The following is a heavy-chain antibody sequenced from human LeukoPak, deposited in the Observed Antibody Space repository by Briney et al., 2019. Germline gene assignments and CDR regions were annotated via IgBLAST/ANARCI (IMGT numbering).Heavy chain of an antibody. CDR3: ARRQYFDKPFDP. D-gene: IGHD3-9*01. J-gene: IGHJ5*02. CDR1: GGSISSSSYY. CDR2: IYYSGST. Sequence: SETLSLTCTVSGGSISSSSYYWGWIRQPPGKGLEWIGSIYYSGSTYYNPSLKSRVTISVDTSKNQFSLKLSSVTAADTAVYYCARRQYFDKPFDPWGQGTLVTVSS. V-gene: IGHV4-39*01.